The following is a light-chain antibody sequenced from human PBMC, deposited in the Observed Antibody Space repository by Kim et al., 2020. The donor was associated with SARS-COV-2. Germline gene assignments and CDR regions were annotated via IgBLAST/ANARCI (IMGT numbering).Light chain of an antibody. Sequence: DIVMTQSPDSLAVSLGERATINCKSSQSVLYSSNNKSYLAWYQQKPGQPPKLLIYWASTRESGVPDRFSGSRSGTDFTLTISSLQAEDVAVYYCQQYYSTPWTFGQGTKVDIK. CDR1: QSVLYSSNNKSY. CDR3: QQYYSTPWT. CDR2: WAS. J-gene: IGKJ1*01. V-gene: IGKV4-1*01.